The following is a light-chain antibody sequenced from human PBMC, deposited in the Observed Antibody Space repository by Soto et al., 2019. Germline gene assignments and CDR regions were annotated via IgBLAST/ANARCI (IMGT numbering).Light chain of an antibody. CDR3: WQYGSSPCT. CDR1: QSVSNSY. CDR2: GAS. Sequence: ELVLTQSPGTLSLSPGETVTLSCRASQSVSNSYLTWYQQKPGQAPTPLIYGASSRAIGIPDRFSGIGSGTDFTLTFSRLEPEDFAVYYCWQYGSSPCTFGQGTKVDIK. V-gene: IGKV3-20*01. J-gene: IGKJ1*01.